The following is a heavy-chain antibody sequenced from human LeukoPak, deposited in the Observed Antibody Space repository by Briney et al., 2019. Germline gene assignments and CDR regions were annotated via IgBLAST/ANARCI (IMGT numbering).Heavy chain of an antibody. J-gene: IGHJ4*02. V-gene: IGHV3-74*01. Sequence: GGSLRLSCAASELTSSNYWMHWVGQAPGRGRGWVSRINTVGSTITYADSVKGRFTISRDNAKNTLFLQMSSLRLEDTAVYYCVSAYSGSYYFNSWGQGTLVTVSS. CDR1: ELTSSNYW. CDR3: VSAYSGSYYFNS. D-gene: IGHD1-26*01. CDR2: INTVGSTI.